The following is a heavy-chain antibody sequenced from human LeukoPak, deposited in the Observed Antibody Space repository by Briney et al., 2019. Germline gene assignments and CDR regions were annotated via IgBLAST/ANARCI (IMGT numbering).Heavy chain of an antibody. Sequence: SETLSLTCAVYGGSFRGYYWSWIRQPPGKGLEWIGEINHSGSTNYNPSLKSRVTISVDTSKNQFSLKLSSVTAADTAVYYCARGLGIAARPFYYYYYMDVWGKGTTVTVSS. D-gene: IGHD6-6*01. CDR1: GGSFRGYY. CDR3: ARGLGIAARPFYYYYYMDV. V-gene: IGHV4-34*01. J-gene: IGHJ6*03. CDR2: INHSGST.